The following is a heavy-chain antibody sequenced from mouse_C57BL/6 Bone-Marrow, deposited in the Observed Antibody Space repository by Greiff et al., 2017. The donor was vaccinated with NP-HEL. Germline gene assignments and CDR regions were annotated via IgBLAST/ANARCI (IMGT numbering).Heavy chain of an antibody. D-gene: IGHD1-1*01. V-gene: IGHV5-6*02. Sequence: DVKLVESGGDLVKPGGSLKLSCAASGFTFSSYGMSWVRQTPDKRLEWVATISSGGSYTYYPDSVKGRFTISRDNAKNTLYLQMSSLKSEDTAMYYCARFYYSVSSPYYFDYWAQGPTLPVSS. CDR1: GFTFSSYG. J-gene: IGHJ2*01. CDR2: ISSGGSYT. CDR3: ARFYYSVSSPYYFDY.